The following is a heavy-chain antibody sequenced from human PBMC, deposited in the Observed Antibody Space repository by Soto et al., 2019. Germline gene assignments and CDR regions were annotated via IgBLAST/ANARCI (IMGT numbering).Heavy chain of an antibody. J-gene: IGHJ4*02. CDR3: ARARGYSYGYYFDY. V-gene: IGHV4-34*01. Sequence: SETWSLTCAVYGGSFSGYYWSWIRQPPGKGLEWIGEINHSGSTNYNPSLKSRVTISVDTSKNQFSLKLSSVTAADTAVYYCARARGYSYGYYFDYWGQGTLATVS. D-gene: IGHD5-18*01. CDR1: GGSFSGYY. CDR2: INHSGST.